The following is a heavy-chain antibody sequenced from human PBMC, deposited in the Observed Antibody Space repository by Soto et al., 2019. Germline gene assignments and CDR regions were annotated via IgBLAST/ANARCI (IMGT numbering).Heavy chain of an antibody. CDR3: ARDQGPCTQSIAAAGT. Sequence: EVQLVESGGGLVKPGGSLRLSCAASGFTFSSYSMNWVRQAQRKGLEWVSSISSSSSYIYYADSVKGRFTISRDNAKNSLDLHMNSLRAEDTAVYYCARDQGPCTQSIAAAGTWGQGTLVTVSS. D-gene: IGHD6-13*01. CDR2: ISSSSSYI. CDR1: GFTFSSYS. J-gene: IGHJ5*02. V-gene: IGHV3-21*01.